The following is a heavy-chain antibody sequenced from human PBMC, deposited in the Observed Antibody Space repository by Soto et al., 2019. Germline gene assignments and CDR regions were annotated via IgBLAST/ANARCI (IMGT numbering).Heavy chain of an antibody. V-gene: IGHV1-69*13. D-gene: IGHD2-2*02. Sequence: GASVKVSCKASGGTFSSYAISWVRQAPGQGLEWMGGIIPIFGTANYAQKFQGRVTITADQSTSTAYMELSSLRSEDTAVYYCARNGYCSSTSCYTVNYYYGMDVWGQGTTVTVSS. CDR1: GGTFSSYA. CDR2: IIPIFGTA. J-gene: IGHJ6*02. CDR3: ARNGYCSSTSCYTVNYYYGMDV.